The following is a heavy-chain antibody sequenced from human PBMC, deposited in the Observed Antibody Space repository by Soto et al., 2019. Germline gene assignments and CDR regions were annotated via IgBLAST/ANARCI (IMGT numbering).Heavy chain of an antibody. J-gene: IGHJ5*02. CDR1: GPSITTDSYC. Sequence: SETLSLTCTVSGPSITTDSYCWGWIRQPPGKGLEWIGSAYYSGSTYYNPSLKSRVTISVDTSKNQFSLKLSSVTAADTSVYFCARLHSEYQQIDPWGQGTLVTVSS. V-gene: IGHV4-39*01. CDR3: ARLHSEYQQIDP. CDR2: AYYSGST. D-gene: IGHD2-2*01.